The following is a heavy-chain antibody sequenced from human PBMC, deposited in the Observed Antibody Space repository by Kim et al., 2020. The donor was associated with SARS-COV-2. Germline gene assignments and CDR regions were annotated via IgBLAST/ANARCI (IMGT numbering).Heavy chain of an antibody. V-gene: IGHV4-34*01. CDR1: GGSFSGYY. Sequence: SETLSLTCAVYGGSFSGYYWSWIRQPPGKGLEWIGEINHSGSTNYNPSLKSRVTISVDTSKNQFSLKLSSVTAADTAVYYCARAGITGTTAFGYWGQGTLVTVSS. D-gene: IGHD1-7*01. CDR2: INHSGST. J-gene: IGHJ4*02. CDR3: ARAGITGTTAFGY.